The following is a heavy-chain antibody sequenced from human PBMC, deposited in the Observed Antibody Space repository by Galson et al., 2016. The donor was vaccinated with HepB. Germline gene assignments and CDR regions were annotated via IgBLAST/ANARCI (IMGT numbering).Heavy chain of an antibody. CDR3: ARVRQQLVFDY. V-gene: IGHV4-4*07. J-gene: IGHJ4*02. CDR1: GGSMTGFY. Sequence: ETLSLTCTVSGGSMTGFYWNWIRQPAGKGPEWIGRIFDNENTNYNPSLKSRVTISIDTSKTKFSLKQTSVTAADTAIYYCARVRQQLVFDYWGQGTLVTVSS. D-gene: IGHD6-6*01. CDR2: IFDNENT.